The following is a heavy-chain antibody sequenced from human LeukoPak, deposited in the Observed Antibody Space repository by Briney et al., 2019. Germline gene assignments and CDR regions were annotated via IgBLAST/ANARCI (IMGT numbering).Heavy chain of an antibody. CDR3: AYGDYVLERLDY. CDR2: IKSDGTYT. Sequence: PGGSLRLSCAASGFIFSSYWMHWVRQAPGKGLVWVSRIKSDGTYTSHADSVKGRFTISRDNAKNTLYLEMNSLRAEDMAVYYCAYGDYVLERLDYWGQGTLVTVSS. CDR1: GFIFSSYW. D-gene: IGHD4-17*01. J-gene: IGHJ4*02. V-gene: IGHV3-74*01.